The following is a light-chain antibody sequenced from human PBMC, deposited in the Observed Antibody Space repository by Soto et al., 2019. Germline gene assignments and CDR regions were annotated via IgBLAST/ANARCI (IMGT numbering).Light chain of an antibody. J-gene: IGLJ1*01. CDR1: SSDVGGYNY. V-gene: IGLV2-14*01. Sequence: QSVLTQPASVSGSPGQSITISCTGTSSDVGGYNYVSWYQQHPGKAPKLMIYEVSNRPSGVSNRFSGSKSGNTASLTISGLQAEDEADYYCSSYTSSSRSVFGTGTKLTVL. CDR2: EVS. CDR3: SSYTSSSRSV.